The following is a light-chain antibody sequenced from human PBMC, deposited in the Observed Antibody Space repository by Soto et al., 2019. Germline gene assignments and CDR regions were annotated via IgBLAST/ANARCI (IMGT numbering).Light chain of an antibody. CDR1: SSDVGGYNY. V-gene: IGLV2-14*01. CDR2: EVS. CDR3: TSYTSSNTLV. Sequence: QSAPTQPASVSGSPGQTITISCTGTSSDVGGYNYVSWYQHHPGKAPKVIIYEVSNRPSGVSNRFSGSKSGNTASLTISGLQAEDEADYYCTSYTSSNTLVFGAGTKLTVL. J-gene: IGLJ1*01.